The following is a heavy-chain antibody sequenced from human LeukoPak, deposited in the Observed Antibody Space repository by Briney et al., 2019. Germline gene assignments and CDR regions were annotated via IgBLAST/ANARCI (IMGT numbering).Heavy chain of an antibody. V-gene: IGHV3-23*01. D-gene: IGHD2-2*01. Sequence: GGSLRLSCAASGFTFSSYAMSWVRQAPGQGLEWVSAISGSGGSTYYADSVKGRFTISSDNSKNTMYLQMNSLRAEDTAVYYCAKEVVVVPAAMFDYWGQGTLVTVSS. J-gene: IGHJ4*02. CDR1: GFTFSSYA. CDR2: ISGSGGST. CDR3: AKEVVVVPAAMFDY.